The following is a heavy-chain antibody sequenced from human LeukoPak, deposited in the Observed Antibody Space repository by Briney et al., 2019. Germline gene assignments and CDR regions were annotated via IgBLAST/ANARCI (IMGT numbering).Heavy chain of an antibody. D-gene: IGHD6-25*01. CDR2: IYSGGST. CDR3: ASLRPTSRQYFDY. CDR1: GFTFSNYW. V-gene: IGHV3-66*01. J-gene: IGHJ4*02. Sequence: GGSLRPSCAASGFTFSNYWMYWVRQAPGKGLKWVSIIYSGGSTYYADSVRGRFTISRDNSKNTLYLQMNSLRAEDTAVYYCASLRPTSRQYFDYWGQGTLVTVSS.